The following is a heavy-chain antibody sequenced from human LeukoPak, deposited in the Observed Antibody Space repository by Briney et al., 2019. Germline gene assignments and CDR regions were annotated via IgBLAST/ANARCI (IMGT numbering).Heavy chain of an antibody. V-gene: IGHV4-39*01. CDR1: GGSISSSSYY. D-gene: IGHD5-12*01. Sequence: SETLSLTCTVSGGSISSSSYYWGWIRQPPGKGLEWIGSIYYRGSTYYNPSLKSRVTISVDTSKNQFSLKLSSVTAADTAVYYCARSDIVATIPFDYWGQGTLVTVSS. J-gene: IGHJ4*02. CDR2: IYYRGST. CDR3: ARSDIVATIPFDY.